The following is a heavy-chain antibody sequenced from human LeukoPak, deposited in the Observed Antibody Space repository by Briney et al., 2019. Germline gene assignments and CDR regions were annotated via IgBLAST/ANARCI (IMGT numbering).Heavy chain of an antibody. CDR1: GFTFSRFE. Sequence: GGSLRLSCVASGFTFSRFEMNWVRQAPGKGLEWISHISTGTYIAYTDSVKGRFTISRDNAKNSLYLQMNSLRAEDTAVYYCAESIAAAGEYYFDYWGQGTLVTVSS. J-gene: IGHJ4*02. CDR2: ISTGTYI. CDR3: AESIAAAGEYYFDY. V-gene: IGHV3-21*05. D-gene: IGHD6-13*01.